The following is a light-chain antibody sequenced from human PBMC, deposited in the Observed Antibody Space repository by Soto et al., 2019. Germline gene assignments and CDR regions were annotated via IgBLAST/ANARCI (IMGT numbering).Light chain of an antibody. J-gene: IGLJ1*01. V-gene: IGLV2-8*01. CDR2: EVT. CDR3: SSYTSSSTL. CDR1: SSDVGGYDY. Sequence: QSALTQPPSASGSPGQSVTISCTGTSSDVGGYDYVSWYQQHPGKAPKLMIYEVTKRPSGVPDRFSGSKSGNTASLTISGLQAEDEAYYYCSSYTSSSTLFGTGTKLTVL.